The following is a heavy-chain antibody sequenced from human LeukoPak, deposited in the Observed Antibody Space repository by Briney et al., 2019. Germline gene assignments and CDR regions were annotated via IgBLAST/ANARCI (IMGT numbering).Heavy chain of an antibody. CDR3: AKTPNYDILTGYLYYFDY. CDR1: GFTFSSFS. D-gene: IGHD3-9*01. Sequence: GGSLRLSCAASGFTFSSFSMNWVRQAPGKGLEWVSTVSTGGAATYYADSVKGRFTISRDNSENTLYLQMNSLRAEDTAVYYCAKTPNYDILTGYLYYFDYWGQGTLVTVSS. CDR2: VSTGGAAT. J-gene: IGHJ4*02. V-gene: IGHV3-23*01.